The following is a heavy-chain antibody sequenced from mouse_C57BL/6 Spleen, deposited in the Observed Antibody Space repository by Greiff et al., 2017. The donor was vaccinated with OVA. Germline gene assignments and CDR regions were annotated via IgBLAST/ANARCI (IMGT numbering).Heavy chain of an antibody. CDR2: IYPGNSDT. CDR1: GYTFTSYW. D-gene: IGHD4-1*01. V-gene: IGHV1-5*01. J-gene: IGHJ2*01. Sequence: EVQLQQSGTVLARPGASVKLSCTTSGYTFTSYWMPWVKQRPGQGLEWIGTIYPGNSDTSYIQKFKGQANLTAVTSASTAYMELSSLTYEDSAVYNCTRVTWDDFDYWGQGTTLTVSS. CDR3: TRVTWDDFDY.